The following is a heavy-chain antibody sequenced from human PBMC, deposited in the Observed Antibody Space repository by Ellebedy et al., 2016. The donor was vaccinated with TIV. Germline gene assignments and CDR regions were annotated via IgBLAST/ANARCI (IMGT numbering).Heavy chain of an antibody. D-gene: IGHD6-19*01. J-gene: IGHJ4*02. CDR1: GGTFSSYA. V-gene: IGHV1-69*13. Sequence: SVKVSCXASGGTFSSYAISWVRQAPGQGLEWMGGIIHIFGTANYAQKFQGRVTITADESTSTAYMELSSLRSEDTAVYYCAREAVAGTNYFDYWGQGTLVTVSS. CDR2: IIHIFGTA. CDR3: AREAVAGTNYFDY.